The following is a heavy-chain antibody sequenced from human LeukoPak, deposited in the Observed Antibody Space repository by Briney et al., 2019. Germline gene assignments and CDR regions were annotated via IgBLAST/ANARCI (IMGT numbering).Heavy chain of an antibody. CDR3: AREGVGYGYFGYMDV. CDR2: ISSASSSI. V-gene: IGHV3-48*04. Sequence: QPGGSLRLSCTASSGYSMNWVRQAPGKGLEWVAYISSASSSIYYADSVAGRFTISRDNAQNSLNLQMNSLRAEDTAVYYCAREGVGYGYFGYMDVWGKGTTVTVSS. D-gene: IGHD5-18*01. CDR1: SGYS. J-gene: IGHJ6*03.